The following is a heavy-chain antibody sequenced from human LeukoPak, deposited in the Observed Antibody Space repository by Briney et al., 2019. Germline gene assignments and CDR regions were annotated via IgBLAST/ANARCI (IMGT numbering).Heavy chain of an antibody. V-gene: IGHV3-30*02. D-gene: IGHD6-19*01. J-gene: IGHJ6*02. CDR2: IRYDGSNK. CDR1: GFTFSSYG. Sequence: GGSLRLSCAASGFTFSSYGMHWVRQAPGKGLEWVAFIRYDGSNKYYADSVKGRFTISRDNSKNTLYLQMNSLRAEDTAVYYCASLGSYSSGWYRPSYYYGMDVWGQGTTVTVSS. CDR3: ASLGSYSSGWYRPSYYYGMDV.